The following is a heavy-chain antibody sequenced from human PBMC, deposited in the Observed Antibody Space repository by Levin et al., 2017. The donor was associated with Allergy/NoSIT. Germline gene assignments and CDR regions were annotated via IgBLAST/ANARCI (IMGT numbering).Heavy chain of an antibody. CDR1: GFTFSSYA. D-gene: IGHD6-13*01. CDR3: AREYSKYPQNWIDT. CDR2: LSDGGVGT. V-gene: IGHV3-23*01. J-gene: IGHJ5*02. Sequence: ASVKVSCAASGFTFSSYAMSWVRQAPGKGLEWVSALSDGGVGTYYADSVKGRFTISRDVFKNTVFLQMNSLRVDDTAIYYCAREYSKYPQNWIDTWGQGTLVTVSS.